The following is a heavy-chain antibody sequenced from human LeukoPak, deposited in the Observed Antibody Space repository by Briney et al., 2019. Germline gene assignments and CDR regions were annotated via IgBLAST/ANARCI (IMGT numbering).Heavy chain of an antibody. CDR1: GYTFTGYY. D-gene: IGHD5-24*01. J-gene: IGHJ4*02. CDR3: ARVGSRDGYNYYGY. V-gene: IGHV1-2*02. Sequence: GASVKVSCKASGYTFTGYYMHWVRQAPGQGLEWMGGINPNSGGTNYAQKFQGRVTMTRDTSISTAYMELSRLRSDDTAVYYCARVGSRDGYNYYGYWGQGTLVTVSS. CDR2: INPNSGGT.